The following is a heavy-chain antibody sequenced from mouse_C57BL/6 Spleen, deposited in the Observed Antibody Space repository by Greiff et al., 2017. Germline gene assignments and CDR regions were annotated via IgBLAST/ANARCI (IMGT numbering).Heavy chain of an antibody. CDR3: ARKGGYYGSSQYYFDY. Sequence: EVQLQQSGAELVKPGASVKLSCTASGFNIKDYYMHWVKQRTEQGLEWIGRIDPEDGETKYAPKFQGKATITADTSSNTAYLQLSSLTSEDTAVYYGARKGGYYGSSQYYFDYWGQGTTLTVSS. J-gene: IGHJ2*01. V-gene: IGHV14-2*01. CDR1: GFNIKDYY. CDR2: IDPEDGET. D-gene: IGHD1-1*01.